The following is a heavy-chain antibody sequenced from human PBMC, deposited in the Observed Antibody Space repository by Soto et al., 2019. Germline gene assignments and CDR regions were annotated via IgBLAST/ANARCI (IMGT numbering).Heavy chain of an antibody. CDR2: ISSSSSTI. V-gene: IGHV3-48*01. Sequence: EVQLVESGGGLVQPGGSLRLSCAASGFTFSSYSMNWVRQAPGKGLEWVSYISSSSSTIYYADSVKGRFTISRDNATNSLYLQMNSLRAEDTAVYYCARHPDRIAQIGWFDPWGQGTLVTVSS. CDR1: GFTFSSYS. J-gene: IGHJ5*02. D-gene: IGHD6-13*01. CDR3: ARHPDRIAQIGWFDP.